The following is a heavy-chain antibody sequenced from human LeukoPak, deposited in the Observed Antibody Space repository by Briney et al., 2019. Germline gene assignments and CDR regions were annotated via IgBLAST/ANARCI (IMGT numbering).Heavy chain of an antibody. CDR1: GFTVSSNY. D-gene: IGHD3-22*01. Sequence: GGSLRLSCVGSGFTVSSNYMGWVRQAPGKGLEWVSTIYGGGGTYYADSVKGRFTISRDNSINTLYLQMNTLRAEDTAVYYCAKSLTMIHYLGYWGQGTLVTVSS. V-gene: IGHV3-53*01. J-gene: IGHJ4*02. CDR3: AKSLTMIHYLGY. CDR2: IYGGGGT.